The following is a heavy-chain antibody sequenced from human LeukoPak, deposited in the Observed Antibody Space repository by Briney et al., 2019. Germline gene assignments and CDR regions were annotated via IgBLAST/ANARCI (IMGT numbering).Heavy chain of an antibody. V-gene: IGHV1-8*01. Sequence: GASVKVSCKASGYTFTTYDINWVRQATGQGLEWMGWMNPNSGNTGYPQKFQGRVTMTRNTSISTAYMELSSLRSEDTAVYYCTRGTPSPPFGPWGQGTLVTVSS. J-gene: IGHJ5*02. CDR2: MNPNSGNT. CDR3: TRGTPSPPFGP. CDR1: GYTFTTYD.